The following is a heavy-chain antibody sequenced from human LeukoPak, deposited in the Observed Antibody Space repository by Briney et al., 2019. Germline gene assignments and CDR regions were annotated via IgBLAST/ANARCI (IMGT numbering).Heavy chain of an antibody. D-gene: IGHD3-10*02. Sequence: GGSLRLSCAASGFTFTTYWMSWVRQAPGKGLEWVAVISYDGSNKYYADSVKGRFTISRDNAKNSLYLQMNSLRAEDTAVYYCAELGITMIGGVWGKGTTVTISS. CDR2: ISYDGSNK. CDR1: GFTFTTYW. CDR3: AELGITMIGGV. V-gene: IGHV3-30*18. J-gene: IGHJ6*04.